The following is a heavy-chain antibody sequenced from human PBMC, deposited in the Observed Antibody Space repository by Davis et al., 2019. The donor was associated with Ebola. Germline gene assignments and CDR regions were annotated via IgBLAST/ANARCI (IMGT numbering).Heavy chain of an antibody. D-gene: IGHD6-19*01. Sequence: PGGSLRLSCAASGFTFSSSWMHWVRHVPGKGLVWVSHIDPDGTDTTYADSVKGRFTISRDNANNTLFLQMNSLRVDDTAIYYCIKSRGSGWYDYWGQGTLVTVSS. CDR3: IKSRGSGWYDY. V-gene: IGHV3-74*01. CDR2: IDPDGTDT. J-gene: IGHJ4*02. CDR1: GFTFSSSW.